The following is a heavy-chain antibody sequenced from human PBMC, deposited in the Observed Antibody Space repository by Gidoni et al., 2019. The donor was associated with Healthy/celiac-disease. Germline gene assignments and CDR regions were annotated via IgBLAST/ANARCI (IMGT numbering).Heavy chain of an antibody. CDR3: ATGGGIEQYFQH. D-gene: IGHD2-15*01. CDR1: GYTLADLS. J-gene: IGHJ1*01. CDR2: FDPEDGET. Sequence: QVQLVQPGAEVQKPGASVKASCKVSGYTLADLSMHWVRQAPGKGLEWMRGFDPEDGETSYAQKFQGRVTMTEDTSTDTAYMELSSLRSEDTAVYYCATGGGIEQYFQHWGQGTLVTVSS. V-gene: IGHV1-24*01.